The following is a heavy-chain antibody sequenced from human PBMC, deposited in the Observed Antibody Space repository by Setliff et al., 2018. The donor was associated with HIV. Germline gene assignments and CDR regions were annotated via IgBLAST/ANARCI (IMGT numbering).Heavy chain of an antibody. CDR3: ARKNRGAPAPFDY. Sequence: SETLSLTCIVSGGSISSSSYYWGWIRQPPGKGLEWIGSIGYTGKTHYNPSLKSRVTISADTSKSQFSLNLSSVTAADTAVYYCARKNRGAPAPFDYWGQGTLVTVSS. V-gene: IGHV4-39*01. CDR2: IGYTGKT. CDR1: GGSISSSSYY. D-gene: IGHD6-25*01. J-gene: IGHJ4*02.